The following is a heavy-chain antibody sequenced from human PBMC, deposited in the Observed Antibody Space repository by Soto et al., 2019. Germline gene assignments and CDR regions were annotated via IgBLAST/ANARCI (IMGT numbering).Heavy chain of an antibody. CDR1: GYTFTGYY. CDR2: INPNSGGT. V-gene: IGHV1-2*04. Sequence: ASVKVSCKASGYTFTGYYMHWVRQAPGQGLEWMGWINPNSGGTNYAQKFQGWVTMTRDTSISTAYMELSRLRSDDTAVYYCAIAPLSWNYPHDLFYPWGQGTLVTVSS. CDR3: AIAPLSWNYPHDLFYP. J-gene: IGHJ5*02. D-gene: IGHD1-7*01.